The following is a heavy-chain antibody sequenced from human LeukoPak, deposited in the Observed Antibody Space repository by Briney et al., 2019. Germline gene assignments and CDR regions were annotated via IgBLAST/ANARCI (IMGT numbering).Heavy chain of an antibody. CDR3: ARVGWVLRYAFDI. Sequence: GGSLRLSCEASGFSLSSYEMNWVRQAPGKGLEWVSHISSRGSTIYYADSVKGRFTISRDNAKNSLYLQMDSLRAEDTAVYYCARVGWVLRYAFDIWGQGTMVTVSS. CDR2: ISSRGSTI. J-gene: IGHJ3*02. D-gene: IGHD3-16*01. V-gene: IGHV3-48*03. CDR1: GFSLSSYE.